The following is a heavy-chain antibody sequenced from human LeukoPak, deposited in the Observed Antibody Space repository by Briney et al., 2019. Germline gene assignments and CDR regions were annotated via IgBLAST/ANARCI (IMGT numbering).Heavy chain of an antibody. D-gene: IGHD1-1*01. CDR1: GFSLRSYD. V-gene: IGHV3-48*02. Sequence: GGSLRLSCAASGFSLRSYDMNWVRQAPGKGLEWVSYIGSSTTAMYYTDSVKGRFTISRDNAKNSLYLQVNSLRDEDMAVYYCARGGLEPVDYWGQGTLVTVSS. CDR3: ARGGLEPVDY. CDR2: IGSSTTAM. J-gene: IGHJ4*02.